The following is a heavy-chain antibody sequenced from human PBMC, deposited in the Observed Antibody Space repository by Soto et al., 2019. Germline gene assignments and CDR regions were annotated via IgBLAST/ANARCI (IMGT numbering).Heavy chain of an antibody. CDR1: GFTFSSYS. Sequence: PGGSLRLSCAASGFTFSSYSMNWVRQAPGKGLEWVSSISSSSSYIYYADSVKGRFTISRDNTKNSLYLKMNSVRAEDTAVYYCARDFSLNWFDPWGQGTLVTVAS. CDR2: ISSSSSYI. J-gene: IGHJ5*02. D-gene: IGHD3-3*01. CDR3: ARDFSLNWFDP. V-gene: IGHV3-21*01.